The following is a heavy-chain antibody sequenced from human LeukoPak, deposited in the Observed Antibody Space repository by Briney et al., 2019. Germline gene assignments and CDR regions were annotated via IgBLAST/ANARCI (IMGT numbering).Heavy chain of an antibody. D-gene: IGHD2-15*01. Sequence: SETLSLTCTVSSGSISSYYWTWIRQPAGKGLEWIGRIYSSGSTIYNPSLKSRVTISVDTSKNQFSLKLSSVTAADTAVYYCARGGSGGSLNWFDPWGQGTLVTVSS. CDR2: IYSSGST. V-gene: IGHV4-4*07. CDR3: ARGGSGGSLNWFDP. J-gene: IGHJ5*02. CDR1: SGSISSYY.